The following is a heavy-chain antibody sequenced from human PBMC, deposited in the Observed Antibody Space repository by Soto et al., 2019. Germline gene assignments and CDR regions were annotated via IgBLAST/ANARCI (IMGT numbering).Heavy chain of an antibody. J-gene: IGHJ4*01. CDR2: IYWDDDK. D-gene: IGHD2-2*01. CDR3: AKDSHWAIISPTHDY. Sequence: SGPTLVNPTQTLTLTCTFSGFSLSTSGVGVGWIRQPPGKALEWLALIYWDDDKRYSPSLKSRLTITKDTSKNMLYLQMNSQRAEDTAIYYCAKDSHWAIISPTHDYWGHGTLVTVSS. V-gene: IGHV2-5*02. CDR1: GFSLSTSGVG.